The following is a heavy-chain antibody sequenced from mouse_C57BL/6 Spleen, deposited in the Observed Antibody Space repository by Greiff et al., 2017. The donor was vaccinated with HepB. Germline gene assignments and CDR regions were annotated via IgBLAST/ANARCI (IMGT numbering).Heavy chain of an antibody. J-gene: IGHJ2*01. Sequence: VQLQQSGAELVRPGTSVKVSCKASGYAFTNYLIEWVKQRPGQGLEWIGVINPGSGGTNYNEKFKGKATLTADKSSSTAYMQLSSLTSEDSAVYCSARSGMGLHYFDYWGQGTTLTVSS. CDR2: INPGSGGT. CDR1: GYAFTNYL. D-gene: IGHD3-1*01. CDR3: ARSGMGLHYFDY. V-gene: IGHV1-54*01.